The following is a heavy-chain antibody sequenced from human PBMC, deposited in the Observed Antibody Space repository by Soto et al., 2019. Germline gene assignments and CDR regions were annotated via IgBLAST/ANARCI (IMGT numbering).Heavy chain of an antibody. D-gene: IGHD6-19*01. Sequence: GGSLRLSCAASGFTVSSNYMSWVRQAPGKGLEWVSVIYSGGSTYYADSVKGRFTISRDNSKNTLYLQMNSLRAEDTAVYYCAREGNNWQWLEDYYYYYMDVWGKGTTVTVSS. CDR3: AREGNNWQWLEDYYYYYMDV. CDR1: GFTVSSNY. J-gene: IGHJ6*03. V-gene: IGHV3-66*01. CDR2: IYSGGST.